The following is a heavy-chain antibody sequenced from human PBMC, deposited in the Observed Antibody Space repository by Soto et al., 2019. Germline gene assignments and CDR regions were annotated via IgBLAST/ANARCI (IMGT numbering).Heavy chain of an antibody. Sequence: EVQLVESGGGLVQPGGSLRLSCTASGFTFTSYSFNWVRQAPGKGLECLAYITPSSRIIYYADSVKGRITISRDNAKDSLYLQMNSLRAEDTAVYYCARDAGRAFDMDVWGQGTTVTVSS. J-gene: IGHJ6*02. V-gene: IGHV3-48*01. CDR2: ITPSSRII. D-gene: IGHD1-26*01. CDR1: GFTFTSYS. CDR3: ARDAGRAFDMDV.